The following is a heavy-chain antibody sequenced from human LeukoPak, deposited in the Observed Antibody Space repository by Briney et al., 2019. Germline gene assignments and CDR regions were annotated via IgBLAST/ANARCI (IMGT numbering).Heavy chain of an antibody. CDR2: IYQSGST. CDR3: ARSEINDYMRF. D-gene: IGHD4-11*01. V-gene: IGHV4-59*04. J-gene: IGHJ4*02. CDR1: NGPINTYQ. Sequence: SETLSLTCTVSNGPINTYQWSWIRQPPGKLLEWLGSIYQSGSTYDNLSLKSRLTMSVDTSKNQFSLTMRAVTAADTALYYCARSEINDYMRFWGQGILVTVSS.